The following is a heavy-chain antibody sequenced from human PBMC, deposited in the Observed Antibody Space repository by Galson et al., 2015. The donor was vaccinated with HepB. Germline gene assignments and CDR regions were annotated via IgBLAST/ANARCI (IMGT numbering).Heavy chain of an antibody. V-gene: IGHV3-74*01. D-gene: IGHD3-10*02. Sequence: SLRLSCAASGFSFGSYWMHCVRQAPGRGPVWVARINDDGGYSDYADSVKGRFSISRDNAKNTLFLHMNSLRVEDTAIYYCTRDMIGGQTLEHWGQGTRITVSS. J-gene: IGHJ5*02. CDR1: GFSFGSYW. CDR3: TRDMIGGQTLEH. CDR2: INDDGGYS.